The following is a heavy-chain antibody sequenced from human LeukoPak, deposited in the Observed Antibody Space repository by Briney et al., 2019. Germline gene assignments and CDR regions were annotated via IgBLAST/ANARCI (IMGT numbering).Heavy chain of an antibody. Sequence: GRSLRLSCAASGFTFSSYGMHWVRQAPGKGLEWVAVISYDGSNKYYADSVKGRFTISRDNSKNTLYLQMNNLRAGDTAVYYCARSPSADYYYGMDVWGQGTTVTVSS. CDR2: ISYDGSNK. V-gene: IGHV3-30*03. J-gene: IGHJ6*02. CDR3: ARSPSADYYYGMDV. CDR1: GFTFSSYG.